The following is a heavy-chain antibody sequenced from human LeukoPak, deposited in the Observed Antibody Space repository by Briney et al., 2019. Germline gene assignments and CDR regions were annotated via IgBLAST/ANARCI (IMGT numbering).Heavy chain of an antibody. D-gene: IGHD4-17*01. CDR1: GGSISGGSYY. Sequence: NASQTLSLTCTVSGGSISGGSYYWNWIRQPAGKGLEWIGHIHTSGRTSYKSSLTSRVTISIDTSNNAFSLRLNSVTAADTAIYYCARGLWDNGDRFEYWGPGTLVTVSS. CDR2: IHTSGRT. V-gene: IGHV4-61*09. CDR3: ARGLWDNGDRFEY. J-gene: IGHJ4*02.